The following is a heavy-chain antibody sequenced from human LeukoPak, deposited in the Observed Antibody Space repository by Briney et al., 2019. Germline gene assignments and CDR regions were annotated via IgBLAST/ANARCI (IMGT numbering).Heavy chain of an antibody. Sequence: GGSLRLSCAASGFIFSKAWMNWVRQAPGKGLEWVSVIYSGGSTTYYADSVKGRFTISRDNSKNTLYLQMNSLRAEDTAVYYCARASYYGAPFDIWGQGTMVTVSS. V-gene: IGHV3-53*01. CDR2: IYSGGSTT. D-gene: IGHD4/OR15-4a*01. CDR3: ARASYYGAPFDI. J-gene: IGHJ3*02. CDR1: GFIFSKAW.